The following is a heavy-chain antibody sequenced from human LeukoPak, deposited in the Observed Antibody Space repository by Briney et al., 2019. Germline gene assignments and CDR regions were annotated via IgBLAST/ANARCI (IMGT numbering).Heavy chain of an antibody. Sequence: GGSLRLSCAACGFTFSSYGMQGVRQAPGRGLEGVAVISYDGSNKSYADSVKGQFTISRDNSTSTLYLQMNSLRAEDTAVYYCAKDQHHYDFWSGFDYWGQGTLVTVSS. CDR1: GFTFSSYG. V-gene: IGHV3-30*18. CDR2: ISYDGSNK. J-gene: IGHJ4*02. CDR3: AKDQHHYDFWSGFDY. D-gene: IGHD3-3*01.